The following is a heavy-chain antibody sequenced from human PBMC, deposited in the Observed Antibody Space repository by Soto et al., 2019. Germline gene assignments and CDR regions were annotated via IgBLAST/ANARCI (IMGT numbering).Heavy chain of an antibody. CDR2: ISYDGSNK. CDR1: GFTFSSYA. Sequence: QVQLVESGGGVVQPGRSLRLSCAASGFTFSSYAMHWVRQDPGKGLEWVAVISYDGSNKYYADSVKGRFTISRDNSKNTLYLQMNSLSAEDTAVYYCAIVGTGVDAFDIWGQGTMVTVSS. J-gene: IGHJ3*02. CDR3: AIVGTGVDAFDI. D-gene: IGHD3-10*01. V-gene: IGHV3-30-3*01.